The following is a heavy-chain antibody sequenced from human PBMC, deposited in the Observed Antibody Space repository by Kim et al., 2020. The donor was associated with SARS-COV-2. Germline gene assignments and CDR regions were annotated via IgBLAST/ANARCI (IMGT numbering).Heavy chain of an antibody. CDR2: IYYSGST. V-gene: IGHV4-31*03. Sequence: SETLSLTCTVSGGSISSGGYYWSWIRQHPGKGLEWIGYIYYSGSTYYNPSLKSRVTISVDTSKNQFSLKLSSVTAADTAVYYCARDEYRYGMDVWGQGTTVTVSS. CDR1: GGSISSGGYY. J-gene: IGHJ6*02. D-gene: IGHD6-6*01. CDR3: ARDEYRYGMDV.